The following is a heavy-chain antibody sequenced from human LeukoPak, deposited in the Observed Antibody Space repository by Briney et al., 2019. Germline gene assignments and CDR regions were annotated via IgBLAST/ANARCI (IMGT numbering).Heavy chain of an antibody. V-gene: IGHV4-31*03. CDR3: ARSTYSGYDSPLGY. CDR1: GGSISSGGYY. D-gene: IGHD5-12*01. Sequence: SETLSLTCTVSGGSISSGGYYWSWIRQHPGKGLEWIGYIYYSGSTYYNPSLKSRVTISVDTSKNQFSLKLSSVAAADTAVYYCARSTYSGYDSPLGYWGQGTLVTVSS. J-gene: IGHJ4*02. CDR2: IYYSGST.